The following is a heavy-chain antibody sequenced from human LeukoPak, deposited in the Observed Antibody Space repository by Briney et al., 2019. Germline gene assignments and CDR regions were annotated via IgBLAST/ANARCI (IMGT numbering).Heavy chain of an antibody. Sequence: SETLSLTCTVSGGSISSYYWSWIRQPPGKGLEWIGYIYYSGSTNYNPSPKSRVTISVDTSKNQFSLKLSSVTAADTAVYYCARHWGIAAAGTIDYWGQGTLVTVSS. CDR3: ARHWGIAAAGTIDY. CDR2: IYYSGST. J-gene: IGHJ4*02. CDR1: GGSISSYY. V-gene: IGHV4-59*08. D-gene: IGHD6-13*01.